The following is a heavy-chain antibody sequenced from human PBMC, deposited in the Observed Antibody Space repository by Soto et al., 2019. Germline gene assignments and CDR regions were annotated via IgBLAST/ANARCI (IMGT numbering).Heavy chain of an antibody. D-gene: IGHD6-19*01. Sequence: ASVNVSCKASGYTFTSYGISWVRQAPGQGLEWMGWISAYNGNTNYAQKLQGRVTMTTDTSTSTAYMELRSLRSDDTAVYYCARDGDSSGWYSGSYYYYYGMDVWGQGTTVTVSS. CDR2: ISAYNGNT. V-gene: IGHV1-18*01. CDR3: ARDGDSSGWYSGSYYYYYGMDV. CDR1: GYTFTSYG. J-gene: IGHJ6*02.